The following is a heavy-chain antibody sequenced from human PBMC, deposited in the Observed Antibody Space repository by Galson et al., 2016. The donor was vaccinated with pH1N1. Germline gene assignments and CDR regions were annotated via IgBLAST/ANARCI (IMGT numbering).Heavy chain of an antibody. CDR1: GYSFTSYW. D-gene: IGHD2-21*01. J-gene: IGHJ6*03. CDR3: ARIGSDDPIYYYYMDV. CDR2: IYPGDSDT. V-gene: IGHV5-51*01. Sequence: QSGAEVKKPGESLKISCKGSGYSFTSYWIAWVRQMPGKGLEWMGIIYPGDSDTRYSPSFQGQVTISADKSINTAYLQWSSLKASDTAMYYRARIGSDDPIYYYYMDVWGKGTTVTVSS.